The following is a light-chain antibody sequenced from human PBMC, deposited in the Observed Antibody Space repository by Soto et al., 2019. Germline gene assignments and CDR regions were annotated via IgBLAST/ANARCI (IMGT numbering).Light chain of an antibody. V-gene: IGLV2-23*01. J-gene: IGLJ1*01. CDR2: EGS. CDR3: CAYAGTSTYV. Sequence: QSVLTQPASVSGSPGQSITLSCTGTSSDVGSYNYVSWYQQYPGKAPKLVIYEGSKRPSGVSDRFSGSKSGNTASLIISGLQAEDEADYHCCAYAGTSTYVFGSGTKLTVL. CDR1: SSDVGSYNY.